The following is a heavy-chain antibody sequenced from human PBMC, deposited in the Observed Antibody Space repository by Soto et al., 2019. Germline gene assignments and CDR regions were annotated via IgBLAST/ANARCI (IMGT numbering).Heavy chain of an antibody. CDR1: GFTFSSYS. D-gene: IGHD3-9*01. Sequence: PGGSLRLSCAASGFTFSSYSMNWVRQAPGKGLERVSSISSSSSYIYYADSVKGRFTISRDNAKNSLYLQMNSLRAEDTAVYYCARDLSVLRYFDWLVPDYGMDVWGQGTTVTVSS. V-gene: IGHV3-21*01. CDR3: ARDLSVLRYFDWLVPDYGMDV. J-gene: IGHJ6*02. CDR2: ISSSSSYI.